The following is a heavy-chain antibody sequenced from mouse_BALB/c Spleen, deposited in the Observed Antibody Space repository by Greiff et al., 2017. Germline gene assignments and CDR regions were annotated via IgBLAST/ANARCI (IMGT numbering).Heavy chain of an antibody. CDR2: IRLKSDNYAT. CDR3: TVYGFAY. V-gene: IGHV6-3*01. CDR1: GFTFSSYW. D-gene: IGHD1-1*01. J-gene: IGHJ3*01. Sequence: EVQGVESGGGLVQPGGSMKLSCVASGFTFSSYWMSWVRQSPEKGLEWVAEIRLKSDNYATHYAESVKGKFTISRDDSKSRLYLQMNSLRAEDTGIYYCTVYGFAYWGQGTLVTVSA.